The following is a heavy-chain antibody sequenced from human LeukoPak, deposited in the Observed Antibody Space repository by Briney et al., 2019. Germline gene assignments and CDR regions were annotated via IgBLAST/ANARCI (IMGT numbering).Heavy chain of an antibody. Sequence: GESLRLSCAASGFTVSSNYMSWVRQAPGKGLEWVSVIYSGGSTYYADSVKGRFTISRDNSKNTLYLQMNSLRAEDTAVYYCARESEWEHGYYFDYWGQGTLVTVSS. J-gene: IGHJ4*02. CDR3: ARESEWEHGYYFDY. CDR2: IYSGGST. V-gene: IGHV3-53*01. D-gene: IGHD1-26*01. CDR1: GFTVSSNY.